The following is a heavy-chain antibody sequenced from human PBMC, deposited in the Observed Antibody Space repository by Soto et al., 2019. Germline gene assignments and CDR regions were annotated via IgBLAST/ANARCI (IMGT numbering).Heavy chain of an antibody. Sequence: SETLSLTCAVYGGSFSGYYWSWIRQPPGKGLEWIGEINHSGSTNYNPSLKSRVTISVDTSKNQFSLKLSSVTAPDPAVYYCASLGIAAAGNSYWGQGTLITI. V-gene: IGHV4-34*01. D-gene: IGHD6-13*01. CDR2: INHSGST. J-gene: IGHJ4*02. CDR1: GGSFSGYY. CDR3: ASLGIAAAGNSY.